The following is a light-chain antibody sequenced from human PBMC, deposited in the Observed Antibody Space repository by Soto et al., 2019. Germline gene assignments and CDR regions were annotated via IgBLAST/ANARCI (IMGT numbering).Light chain of an antibody. J-gene: IGKJ4*01. Sequence: DSQMTQSPSSLSASVGDRVTITCQASQDISNYLNWYQKKPGKATKLLIYDASNLETGVPSRFSGSGSGTDFTFTISSLQPEDIATYYCQQYDNPLTFGGGAKVDIK. V-gene: IGKV1-33*01. CDR2: DAS. CDR1: QDISNY. CDR3: QQYDNPLT.